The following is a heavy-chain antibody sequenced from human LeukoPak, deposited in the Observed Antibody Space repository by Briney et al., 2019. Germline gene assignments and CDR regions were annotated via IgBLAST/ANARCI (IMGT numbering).Heavy chain of an antibody. CDR1: NYTFTSYG. V-gene: IGHV1-18*01. J-gene: IGHJ4*02. Sequence: ASVKVSCKASNYTFTSYGITWVRQAPGQGLEWMGWISAYNGNTNYAQKLQGRVTMTTDTSTSTAYMELRSLRSDDTAVYFCAREGEGFSSGWSRLGLDYWGQGTLVTVSS. D-gene: IGHD6-19*01. CDR2: ISAYNGNT. CDR3: AREGEGFSSGWSRLGLDY.